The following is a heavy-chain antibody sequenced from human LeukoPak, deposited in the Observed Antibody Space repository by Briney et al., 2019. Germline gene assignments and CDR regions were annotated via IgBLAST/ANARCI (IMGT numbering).Heavy chain of an antibody. Sequence: QPGGSLRLSCAASGFTFSSYWMHWVRHAPGKGLVWVSRINSDGSSTNYADSVKGRFTISRDNSKNTVDLQMNSLRVEDMARYYCVKDFSSPYPPVDFQHWGRGTLVTVSS. CDR3: VKDFSSPYPPVDFQH. CDR2: INSDGSST. D-gene: IGHD1-14*01. V-gene: IGHV3-74*01. CDR1: GFTFSSYW. J-gene: IGHJ1*01.